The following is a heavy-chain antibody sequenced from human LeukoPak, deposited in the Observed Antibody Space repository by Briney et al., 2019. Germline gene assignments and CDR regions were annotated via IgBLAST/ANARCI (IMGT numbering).Heavy chain of an antibody. Sequence: PGGSLRLSCAASGFTFSSYAMSWVRQAPGKGLEWVSGISGSGGSTYYADSVKGRFTISRDNSKNTLYLQMNSLRAEDTAVYYCAKEGIVAYYYYYMDVWGKGTTVTVSS. CDR3: AKEGIVAYYYYYMDV. D-gene: IGHD1-26*01. CDR2: ISGSGGST. CDR1: GFTFSSYA. V-gene: IGHV3-23*01. J-gene: IGHJ6*03.